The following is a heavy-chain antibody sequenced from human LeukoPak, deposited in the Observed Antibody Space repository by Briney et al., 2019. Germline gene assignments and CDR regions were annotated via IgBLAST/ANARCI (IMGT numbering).Heavy chain of an antibody. CDR2: ISSSSSTI. Sequence: GGSLRLSCAASGFTVSSNYMSWVRQAPGKGLEWVSYISSSSSTIYYADSVKGRFTISRDNAKNSLYLQMNSLRAEDTAVYYCARGPYLPGTMVRGVIIMDFDYWGQGTLVTVSS. J-gene: IGHJ4*02. CDR1: GFTVSSNY. CDR3: ARGPYLPGTMVRGVIIMDFDY. V-gene: IGHV3-48*04. D-gene: IGHD3-10*01.